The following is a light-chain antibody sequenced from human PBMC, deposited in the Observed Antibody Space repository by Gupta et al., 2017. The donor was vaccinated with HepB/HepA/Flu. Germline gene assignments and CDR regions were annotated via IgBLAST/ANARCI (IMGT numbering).Light chain of an antibody. CDR1: SSDVGGYDY. CDR2: DVR. V-gene: IGLV2-14*03. Sequence: CALTKFGYVSGSRGQSITISCTGTSSDVGGYDYVSWYQQHPGKAPRLMIYDVRNRPSGVSNRFSGSKSGNTASLTISGLQAEDEADYYCSSFTSSGTHVFGSGTKVTVL. CDR3: SSFTSSGTHV. J-gene: IGLJ1*01.